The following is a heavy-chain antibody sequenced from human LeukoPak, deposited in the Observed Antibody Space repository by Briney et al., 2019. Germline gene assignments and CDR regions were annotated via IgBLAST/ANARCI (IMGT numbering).Heavy chain of an antibody. CDR3: ARGANYYDSSGPSLDY. V-gene: IGHV3-23*01. CDR2: IIGSGVTT. CDR1: GXTFSSYA. Sequence: PGGSLRLSCAASGXTFSSYAMAWVRQAPGKGREWVSTIIGSGVTTYYADSVKGRFTISRDNSKNTLSLQMNNLRAEDTAIYYCARGANYYDSSGPSLDYWGQGTLVTVSS. D-gene: IGHD3-22*01. J-gene: IGHJ4*02.